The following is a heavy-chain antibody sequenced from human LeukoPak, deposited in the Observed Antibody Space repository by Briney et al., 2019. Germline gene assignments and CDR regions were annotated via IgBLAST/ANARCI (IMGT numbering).Heavy chain of an antibody. CDR3: AKDIGAAGTSYYFDY. CDR1: GFTFHDYA. J-gene: IGHJ4*02. CDR2: ISWNSGSI. V-gene: IGHV3-9*03. D-gene: IGHD6-13*01. Sequence: GRSLRLSCAASGFTFHDYAMHWVRQAPGKGLEWVSGISWNSGSIGYADSVKGRFTISRDNAKNSLYLQMNSLRAEDLALYYCAKDIGAAGTSYYFDYWGQGTLVTVSS.